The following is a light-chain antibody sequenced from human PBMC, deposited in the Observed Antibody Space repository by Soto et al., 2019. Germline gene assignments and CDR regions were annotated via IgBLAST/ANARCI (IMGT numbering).Light chain of an antibody. CDR1: QSVSSS. CDR3: QQYNNWPPT. CDR2: GAS. J-gene: IGKJ1*01. V-gene: IGKV3-15*01. Sequence: EIVMTQSPATLSVSPGERATLSCRASQSVSSSLAWHQQNPGQPPRLLISGASTRATGIPARFSGSGSGTEFTLTISSLQSEDFAVYYCQQYNNWPPTFGHGTKVEI.